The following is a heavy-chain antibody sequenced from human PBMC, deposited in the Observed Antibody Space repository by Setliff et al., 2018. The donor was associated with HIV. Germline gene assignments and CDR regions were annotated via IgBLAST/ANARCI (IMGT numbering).Heavy chain of an antibody. CDR3: ASIELAAMVPVDY. CDR2: IYSSGST. J-gene: IGHJ4*02. CDR1: GGSISGHY. D-gene: IGHD5-18*01. V-gene: IGHV4-4*09. Sequence: SETLSLTCTVSGGSISGHYWSWIRQPPGRGLEWIGYIYSSGSTNFNPPLQSRVTISVDTSKNQFSLKLSSVTAADTAVYYCASIELAAMVPVDYWGQGTLVTVSS.